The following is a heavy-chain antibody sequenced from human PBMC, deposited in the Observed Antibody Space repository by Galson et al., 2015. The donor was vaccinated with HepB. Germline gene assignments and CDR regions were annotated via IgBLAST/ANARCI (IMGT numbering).Heavy chain of an antibody. Sequence: SLRLSCAASGFTFSNYNMNWVRQAPGKGLEWVSSINNGGFSMYYLDSLRGRFTISRDNTKNSLYLQMNSLRAEDTAVYYCARDSYGGNPFDYWGQGTLVTVSS. CDR2: INNGGFSM. J-gene: IGHJ4*02. CDR3: ARDSYGGNPFDY. D-gene: IGHD4-23*01. V-gene: IGHV3-21*01. CDR1: GFTFSNYN.